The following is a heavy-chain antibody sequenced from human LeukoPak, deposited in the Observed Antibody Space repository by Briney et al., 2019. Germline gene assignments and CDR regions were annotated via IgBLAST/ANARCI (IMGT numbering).Heavy chain of an antibody. CDR3: ARDNTIFGVAHINH. CDR2: IRQDGSDK. V-gene: IGHV3-7*01. D-gene: IGHD3-3*01. J-gene: IGHJ5*02. CDR1: GFTFSSYA. Sequence: SGGSLRLSCAASGFTFSSYAMSWVRQAPGKGLEWVANIRQDGSDKYYVDTVKGRFTISRDNAKNSLYLQMNSLRAEDTAVYYCARDNTIFGVAHINHWGQGTLVTVSS.